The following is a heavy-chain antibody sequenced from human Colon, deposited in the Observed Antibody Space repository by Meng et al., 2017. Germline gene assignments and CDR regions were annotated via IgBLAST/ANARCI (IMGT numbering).Heavy chain of an antibody. D-gene: IGHD6-19*01. CDR3: ARSGSSGWIDY. J-gene: IGHJ4*02. Sequence: HPKRSGPGLVNPSQTPPRTCVISRDRFSGNSAAVNWIRLSPSRGLECLGRTYYRTKLYNGYAVSVKSRITINPDTSKNQFYLQLNSVTPEDTAMYYCARSGSSGWIDYWGQGTLVTVSS. V-gene: IGHV6-1*01. CDR1: RDRFSGNSAA. CDR2: TYYRTKLYN.